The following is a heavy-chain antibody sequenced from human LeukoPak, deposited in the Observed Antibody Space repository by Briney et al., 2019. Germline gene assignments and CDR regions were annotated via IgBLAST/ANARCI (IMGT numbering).Heavy chain of an antibody. CDR1: GFTFSTYS. Sequence: GGSLRLSCAVSGFTFSTYSISWVRQAPGKGLEWVSTLSGSGESLYYADSVKGRFTVSSDSSLTTLFLQMNSLRAEDTGIYFCAKTRNWFDSWGLGTLVTVSS. CDR2: LSGSGESL. J-gene: IGHJ5*01. V-gene: IGHV3-23*01. CDR3: AKTRNWFDS.